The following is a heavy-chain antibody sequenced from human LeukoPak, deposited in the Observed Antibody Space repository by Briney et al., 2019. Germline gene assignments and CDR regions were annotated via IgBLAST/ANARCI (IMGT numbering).Heavy chain of an antibody. J-gene: IGHJ3*02. Sequence: GGSLRLSCAASGFTFDDYAMHWVRQAPGKGLEWVSGISWNSGSIGYADSVKGRLTISRDNAKNSLYLQMNSLRAEDTALYYCAKDIDPDILTGNDAFDIWGQGTMVTVSS. V-gene: IGHV3-9*01. CDR3: AKDIDPDILTGNDAFDI. D-gene: IGHD3-9*01. CDR2: ISWNSGSI. CDR1: GFTFDDYA.